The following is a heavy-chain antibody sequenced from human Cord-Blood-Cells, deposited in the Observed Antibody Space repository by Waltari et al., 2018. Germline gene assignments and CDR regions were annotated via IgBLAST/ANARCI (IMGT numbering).Heavy chain of an antibody. D-gene: IGHD7-27*01. V-gene: IGHV6-1*01. CDR3: ARRTGDDTFDI. Sequence: QVQLQLSGPGLGETSRTLPRTCAIAGDSVSSHRAPWNWCRQSPSRGLEGLGETYYRSKWYNEYAVSVKSRITINPDTSKNQFSLQLNSVTPEDTAVYYCARRTGDDTFDIWGQGTMVTVSS. J-gene: IGHJ3*02. CDR1: GDSVSSHRAP. CDR2: TYYRSKWYN.